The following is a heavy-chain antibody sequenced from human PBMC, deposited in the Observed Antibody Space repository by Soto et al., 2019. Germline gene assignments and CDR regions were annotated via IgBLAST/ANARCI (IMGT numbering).Heavy chain of an antibody. V-gene: IGHV1-18*01. CDR2: ISAYNGNT. J-gene: IGHJ4*02. Sequence: ASVKVSCKASGYTFTSYGISWVRQAPGQGLEWMGWISAYNGNTNYAQKLQGRVTMTTDTSTSTAYMELRSLRSDDTAVYYFARGGSYCGGDCYTYYFDYWGQGTLVTVSS. CDR1: GYTFTSYG. CDR3: ARGGSYCGGDCYTYYFDY. D-gene: IGHD2-21*02.